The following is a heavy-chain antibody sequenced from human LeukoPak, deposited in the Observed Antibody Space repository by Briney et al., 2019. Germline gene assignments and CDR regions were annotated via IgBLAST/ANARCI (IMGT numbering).Heavy chain of an antibody. CDR1: GFIFSDYY. CDR3: ARDNDVYGMDV. Sequence: GGSLRLSCAASGFIFSDYYMSWIRQAPGKGLEWVSYISSSGSTIYYADSVKGRFTISRDNAKNSLYLQMSSLRAEDTAVYYCARDNDVYGMDVWGQGTTVTVSS. D-gene: IGHD2-8*01. V-gene: IGHV3-11*01. CDR2: ISSSGSTI. J-gene: IGHJ6*02.